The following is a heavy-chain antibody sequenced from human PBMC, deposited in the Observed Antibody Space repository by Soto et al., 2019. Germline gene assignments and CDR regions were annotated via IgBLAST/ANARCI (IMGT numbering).Heavy chain of an antibody. CDR1: GYTFTFYD. CDR2: MNPNSGNT. Sequence: ASVKVSCKASGYTFTFYDINWVRQATGQGPEWMGWMNPNSGNTGYAQNFQGRITMTRNTSISTAYMELSSLRSEDTAVYYCARSRAARGSWGQGTLVTVSS. D-gene: IGHD6-6*01. J-gene: IGHJ5*02. CDR3: ARSRAARGS. V-gene: IGHV1-8*01.